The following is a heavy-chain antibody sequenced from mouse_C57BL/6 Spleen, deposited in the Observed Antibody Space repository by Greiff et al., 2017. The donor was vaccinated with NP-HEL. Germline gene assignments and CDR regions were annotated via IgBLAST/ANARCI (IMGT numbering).Heavy chain of an antibody. V-gene: IGHV1-47*01. CDR2: IHPYNDAT. Sequence: QVQLMESGAELVKPGASVKMSCTASGYTFTTYRIEWMQQTHGKSLEWIGNIHPYNDATKYTEKFKGKATLTVEKSSSTVYLELSPLTSDDSAVYYCAVYDGGYWGQGTTLTVSS. CDR3: AVYDGGY. J-gene: IGHJ2*01. D-gene: IGHD2-12*01. CDR1: GYTFTTYR.